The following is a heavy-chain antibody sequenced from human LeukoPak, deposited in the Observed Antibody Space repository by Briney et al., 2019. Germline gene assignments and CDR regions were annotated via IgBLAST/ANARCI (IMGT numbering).Heavy chain of an antibody. D-gene: IGHD3-16*01. J-gene: IGHJ6*03. CDR1: GDSISSGGRY. V-gene: IGHV4-31*03. Sequence: SQTLSLTCTVSGDSISSGGRYWSWIRQRPGKGLEWIGYIDYSGRTYYNPSLEGRATISLDMSNIRFSLKFPLCTCADTGVYFLARAKKGGDYYYVDVWGKGTTVAVSS. CDR2: IDYSGRT. CDR3: ARAKKGGDYYYVDV.